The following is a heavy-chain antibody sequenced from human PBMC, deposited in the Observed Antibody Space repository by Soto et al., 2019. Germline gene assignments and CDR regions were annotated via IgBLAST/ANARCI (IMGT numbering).Heavy chain of an antibody. CDR1: GFTFSSYS. D-gene: IGHD5-18*01. J-gene: IGHJ4*02. V-gene: IGHV3-21*01. CDR3: ARDPGYSYGYLFDY. CDR2: ISSSSSYI. Sequence: GGSLRLSCAASGFTFSSYSMNWVRQAPGKGLEWVSSISSSSSYIYYADSVKGRFTISRDNAKNSLYLQMNSLRAEDTAVYYCARDPGYSYGYLFDYWGQGTLVTVSS.